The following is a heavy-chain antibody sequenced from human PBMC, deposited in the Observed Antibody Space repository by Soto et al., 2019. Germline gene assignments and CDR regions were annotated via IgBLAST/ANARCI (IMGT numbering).Heavy chain of an antibody. CDR1: GFTFSSYS. J-gene: IGHJ4*02. V-gene: IGHV3-21*01. Sequence: GGSLRLSCAASGFTFSSYSMVWVRQAPEKGLEWVSSIGGSSGHIYYADSLKGRFTISRDNAKNSLYLQMNSLRAEDTAVYYCARDALDYTPEGYFDYWGQGTLVTVSS. CDR2: IGGSSGHI. CDR3: ARDALDYTPEGYFDY. D-gene: IGHD4-4*01.